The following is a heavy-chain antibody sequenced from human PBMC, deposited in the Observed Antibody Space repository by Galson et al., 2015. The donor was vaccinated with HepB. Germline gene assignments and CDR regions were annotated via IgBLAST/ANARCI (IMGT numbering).Heavy chain of an antibody. V-gene: IGHV1-24*01. D-gene: IGHD3-3*01. CDR3: TTVSRSGFWSGYGPLCDY. J-gene: IGHJ4*02. CDR1: GNTLTELC. CDR2: FDPEDDET. Sequence: SVKVSCKVSGNTLTELCVHWVRQTPGKGLEWMGGFDPEDDETVYAEKFQGRVTMTEDTSSDTAYMELSSLRSEDTAMYYCTTVSRSGFWSGYGPLCDYWGQGTQVTVSS.